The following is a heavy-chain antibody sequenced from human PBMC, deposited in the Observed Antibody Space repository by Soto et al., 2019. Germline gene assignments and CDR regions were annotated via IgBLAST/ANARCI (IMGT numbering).Heavy chain of an antibody. V-gene: IGHV1-69*13. CDR3: AREGAAGDIAAPLTYYYYGMDV. CDR1: GYTFTCYG. CDR2: IIPIFGTA. D-gene: IGHD6-6*01. Sequence: ALVKVSCKASGYTFTCYGISWVRQSPGQGLEWMGGIIPIFGTANYAQKFQGRVTITADESTSTAYMELSSLRSEDTAVYYCAREGAAGDIAAPLTYYYYGMDVWGQGTTVTVSS. J-gene: IGHJ6*02.